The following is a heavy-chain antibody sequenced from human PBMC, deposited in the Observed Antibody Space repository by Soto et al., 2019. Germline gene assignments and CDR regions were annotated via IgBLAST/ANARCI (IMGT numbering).Heavy chain of an antibody. D-gene: IGHD3-10*01. CDR3: ALYGSGTYSPPTFDY. J-gene: IGHJ4*02. V-gene: IGHV4-31*03. CDR1: GGSISSAGYN. CDR2: IFYSGSS. Sequence: QVQLQESGPGLLKPSQTLSLTCTVSGGSISSAGYNWSWIRQHPGKGLEWIGYIFYSGSSYYNPSLISRVTISVDTSNNQFSLKLSSVTAAYTAVYYCALYGSGTYSPPTFDYWGQGTLLTVSS.